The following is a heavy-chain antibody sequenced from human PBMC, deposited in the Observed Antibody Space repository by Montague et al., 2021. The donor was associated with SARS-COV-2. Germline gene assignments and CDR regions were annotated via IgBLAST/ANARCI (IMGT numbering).Heavy chain of an antibody. CDR1: GFTLSSYS. Sequence: SLRLSCAASGFTLSSYSMNWVRQAPGKGLEWVSSISSSSSYIYYADSVKGRFTISRDNAKNSLYLQMNSLRAEDTAVYYCARGAEWLLFNVFDYRGQGTLVTVSS. CDR3: ARGAEWLLFNVFDY. D-gene: IGHD3-3*01. CDR2: ISSSSSYI. V-gene: IGHV3-21*01. J-gene: IGHJ4*02.